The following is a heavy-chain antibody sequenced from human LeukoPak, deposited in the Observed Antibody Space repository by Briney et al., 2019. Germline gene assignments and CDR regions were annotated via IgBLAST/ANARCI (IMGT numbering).Heavy chain of an antibody. CDR2: IIPIFGTA. D-gene: IGHD1-1*01. CDR1: GYTFTSYY. J-gene: IGHJ6*03. Sequence: ASVKVSCKASGYTFTSYYMHWVRQAPGQGLEWMGGIIPIFGTANYAQKFQGRVTITADESTSTAYMELSSLRSEDTAVYYCARRKGTGVNYYYYYYMDVWGKGTTVTVSS. V-gene: IGHV1-69*13. CDR3: ARRKGTGVNYYYYYYMDV.